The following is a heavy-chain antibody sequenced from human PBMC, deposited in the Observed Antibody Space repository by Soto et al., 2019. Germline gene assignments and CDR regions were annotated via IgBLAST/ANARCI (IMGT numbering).Heavy chain of an antibody. Sequence: SETLSLTCTVSGGSISSGGYYWSWIRQHPGKGLEWIGYIYYSGSTYYNPSLKSRVTISVDTSKNQFSLKLSSVTAADTAVFYCARKRRDCSSTSCAQLFDYWGQGTLVTVSS. J-gene: IGHJ4*02. CDR3: ARKRRDCSSTSCAQLFDY. CDR1: GGSISSGGYY. V-gene: IGHV4-31*03. CDR2: IYYSGST. D-gene: IGHD2-2*01.